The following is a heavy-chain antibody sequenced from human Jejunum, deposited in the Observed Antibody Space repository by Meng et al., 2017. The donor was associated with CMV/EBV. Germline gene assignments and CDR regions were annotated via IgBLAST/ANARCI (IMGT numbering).Heavy chain of an antibody. Sequence: QRHLQESGPGLVKPSETLSLTCTVSGGSINSFYWSWIRQPAGKGLEWIGRIYSSGSANYNPSLKSRVTMSVDTSKNQFSLKLTSVTAADTAIYYCVRDRLYFEYWGQGTLVTVSS. CDR1: GGSINSFY. J-gene: IGHJ4*02. CDR2: IYSSGSA. V-gene: IGHV4-4*07. CDR3: VRDRLYFEY.